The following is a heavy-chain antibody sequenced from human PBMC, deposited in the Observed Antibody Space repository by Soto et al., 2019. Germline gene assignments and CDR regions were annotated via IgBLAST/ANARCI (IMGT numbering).Heavy chain of an antibody. J-gene: IGHJ4*02. CDR1: GGAITDHY. D-gene: IGHD2-8*01. Sequence: QVQLQQSGPGLVKPSETLSLTCTISGGAITDHYWSFIRQHPGKGLEWIGYIYYNGNNNYNPSLESRVTISVDRYKNQFSLRLTSLTAADTAVYYCARVRNGYFDYWGRGALVTVSS. V-gene: IGHV4-59*11. CDR2: IYYNGNN. CDR3: ARVRNGYFDY.